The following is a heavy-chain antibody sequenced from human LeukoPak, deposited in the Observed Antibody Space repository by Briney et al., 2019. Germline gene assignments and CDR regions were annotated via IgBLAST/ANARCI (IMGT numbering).Heavy chain of an antibody. V-gene: IGHV3-23*01. CDR2: ISGRAGST. CDR3: AKFNSSSWYGVYYYYYGMDV. CDR1: GFTFSSYA. Sequence: GGSLRLSCAASGFTFSSYAMSWVRQAPGKGLEWVSAISGRAGSTYYADSVKGRFTISRDNSKNTLYLQMNSLRAEDTAVYYCAKFNSSSWYGVYYYYYGMDVWGQGTTVTVSS. J-gene: IGHJ6*02. D-gene: IGHD6-13*01.